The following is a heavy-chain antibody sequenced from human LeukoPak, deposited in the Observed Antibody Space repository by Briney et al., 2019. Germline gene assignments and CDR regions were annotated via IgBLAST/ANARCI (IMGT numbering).Heavy chain of an antibody. CDR1: GSSISSSSYY. D-gene: IGHD3-10*01. V-gene: IGHV4-39*01. CDR3: ARFSRPGTGAFDI. CDR2: TYYSGTT. J-gene: IGHJ3*02. Sequence: SETLSLTGTVSGSSISSSSYYWGWIRQPPGKGLEWIVSTYYSGTTYYTPSLKSRVTISVDTSNTQFSLKLSSVTAADTAVYYCARFSRPGTGAFDIWGQGTMVTVSS.